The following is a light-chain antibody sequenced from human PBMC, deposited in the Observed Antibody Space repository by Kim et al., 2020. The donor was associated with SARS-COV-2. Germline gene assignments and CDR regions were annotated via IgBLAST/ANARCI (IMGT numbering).Light chain of an antibody. V-gene: IGKV3-11*01. J-gene: IGKJ1*01. CDR1: QSVTTF. CDR2: NAS. Sequence: LSPGERALLSCRASQSVTTFLAWYQQKPGQAPRLLIYNASNRATGIPARFTGGGYGTDFSLTISSLDPDDFAVYYCQQRSTWPWTFGQGTKVDIK. CDR3: QQRSTWPWT.